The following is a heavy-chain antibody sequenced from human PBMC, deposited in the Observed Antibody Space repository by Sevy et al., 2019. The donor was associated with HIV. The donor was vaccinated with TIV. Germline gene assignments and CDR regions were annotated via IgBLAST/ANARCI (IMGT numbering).Heavy chain of an antibody. D-gene: IGHD5-18*01. CDR1: GFTFDDYA. Sequence: GGSLRLSCAASGFTFDDYAMHWVRQAPGKGLEWVSGISWNRGSIGYADSVKGRFTISRDNAKNSLYLQMNSLRAEDTALYYCAKDIGDTAMPGGDWYYGMDVWGQGTTVTVSS. V-gene: IGHV3-9*01. J-gene: IGHJ6*02. CDR3: AKDIGDTAMPGGDWYYGMDV. CDR2: ISWNRGSI.